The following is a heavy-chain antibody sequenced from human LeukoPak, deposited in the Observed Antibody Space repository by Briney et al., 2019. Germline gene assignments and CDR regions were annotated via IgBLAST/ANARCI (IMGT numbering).Heavy chain of an antibody. CDR1: GYSISSGCY. Sequence: SETLSLTCAVSGYSISSGCYWGWIRQPPGKGLEWIGSIYHSGSTYYNPSLKSRVTISVDTSKNQFSLKLSSVTAADTAVYYCAGRDYMDVWGKGTTVTVSS. CDR3: AGRDYMDV. CDR2: IYHSGST. J-gene: IGHJ6*03. V-gene: IGHV4-38-2*01.